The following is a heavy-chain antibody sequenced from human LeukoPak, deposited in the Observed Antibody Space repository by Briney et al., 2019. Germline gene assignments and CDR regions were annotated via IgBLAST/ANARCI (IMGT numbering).Heavy chain of an antibody. D-gene: IGHD3-10*01. CDR1: GGAFTRAA. J-gene: IGHJ6*03. V-gene: IGHV1-69*13. CDR2: VLPHSGIA. Sequence: GASVKVSSKASGGAFTRAAVSWVRQAPGQGLEWMGGVLPHSGIADYAQKLQGRVTLTADASTSTAYMELNSLTSEDTAVYYCATPRMEYYGSGIHYSYYYLDVWGSGTAVTVSS. CDR3: ATPRMEYYGSGIHYSYYYLDV.